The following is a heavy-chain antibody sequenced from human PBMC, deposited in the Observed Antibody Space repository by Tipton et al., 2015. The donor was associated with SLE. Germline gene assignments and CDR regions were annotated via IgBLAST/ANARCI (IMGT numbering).Heavy chain of an antibody. CDR1: GFTFETYG. J-gene: IGHJ3*02. V-gene: IGHV3-20*04. CDR2: TNYNAGRT. Sequence: SLRLSCEASGFTFETYGMNLVRQAPGKGLEWVSFTNYNAGRTGYSDSVKGRFTISRDNAKNSLYLHMTSLRADDTALYYCARGGYDFLTLDTWGLGTMVIVSS. D-gene: IGHD3-3*01. CDR3: ARGGYDFLTLDT.